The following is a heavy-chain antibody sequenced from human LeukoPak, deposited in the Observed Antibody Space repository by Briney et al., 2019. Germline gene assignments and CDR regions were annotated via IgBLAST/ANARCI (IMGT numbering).Heavy chain of an antibody. CDR1: GFTFSSHW. J-gene: IGHJ4*02. CDR2: ISSSSNTV. CDR3: ARDFAGEVFDY. D-gene: IGHD4-17*01. Sequence: GGSLRLSCAASGFTFSSHWMTWVRQAPGKGLEWVSYISSSSNTVYYADSVKGRFTISRDNAKNSLYLQMNSLRAEDTAVYYCARDFAGEVFDYWGQGTLVTVSS. V-gene: IGHV3-48*01.